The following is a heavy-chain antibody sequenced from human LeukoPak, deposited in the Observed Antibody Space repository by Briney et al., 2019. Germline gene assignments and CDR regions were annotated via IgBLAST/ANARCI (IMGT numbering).Heavy chain of an antibody. CDR2: ISSSSSYI. CDR1: GFTFSSYA. Sequence: GSLRLSCAASGFTFSSYAMHWVRQAPGKGLEWVSSISSSSSYIYYADSVKGRFTISRDNAKNSLYLQMNSLRAEDTAVYYCARRGPAMVRGVSDYYYYMDVWGKGTTVTVSS. D-gene: IGHD3-10*01. CDR3: ARRGPAMVRGVSDYYYYMDV. J-gene: IGHJ6*03. V-gene: IGHV3-21*01.